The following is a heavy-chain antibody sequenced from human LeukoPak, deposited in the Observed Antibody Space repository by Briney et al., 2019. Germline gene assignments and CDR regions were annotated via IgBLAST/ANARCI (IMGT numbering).Heavy chain of an antibody. CDR3: ARNYYDSSGYYSIDY. CDR2: IIPIFGTA. J-gene: IGHJ4*02. D-gene: IGHD3-22*01. CDR1: GGTFSSYA. V-gene: IGHV1-69*01. Sequence: GSSVKVSCKASGGTFSSYAISWVRQAPGQGLEWMGGIIPIFGTANYAQKLQGRVTITADESTSTAYMELSSLRSEDTAVYYCARNYYDSSGYYSIDYWGQGTLVTVSS.